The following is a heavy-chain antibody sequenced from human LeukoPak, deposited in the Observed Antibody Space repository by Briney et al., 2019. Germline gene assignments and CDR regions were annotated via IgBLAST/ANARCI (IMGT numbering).Heavy chain of an antibody. CDR3: VRGVSSDY. J-gene: IGHJ4*02. Sequence: EASVKVSCKASGYTFTSYGISWVRQAPGQGLEWMGWINPNSGGTNYAQKFQGRVTMTRDTSISTAYMELSRLRSDDTAVYYCVRGVSSDYWGQGTLVTVSS. D-gene: IGHD3-10*01. CDR1: GYTFTSYG. CDR2: INPNSGGT. V-gene: IGHV1-2*02.